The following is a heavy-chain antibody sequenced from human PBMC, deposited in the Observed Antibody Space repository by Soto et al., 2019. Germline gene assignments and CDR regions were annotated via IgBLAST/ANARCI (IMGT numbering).Heavy chain of an antibody. CDR2: IRSKANNYAT. CDR3: TRGYGHSVRDY. CDR1: GFTFSGSA. J-gene: IGHJ4*02. V-gene: IGHV3-73*01. Sequence: EVQLVESGGGLVQPGESLKLSCAVSGFTFSGSAMHWVRQASGKGLEWVGRIRSKANNYATAYAASVKGRFTISRDDSKNTAYLQMNSLISEDPAVYYCTRGYGHSVRDYWGQGTLVTVSS. D-gene: IGHD4-17*01.